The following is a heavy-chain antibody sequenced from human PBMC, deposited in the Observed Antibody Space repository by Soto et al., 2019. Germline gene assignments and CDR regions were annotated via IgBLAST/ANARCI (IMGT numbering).Heavy chain of an antibody. Sequence: GGSLRLSCSASGFIFTNYAMHWVRQAPGERLEYVSSISSNGGSTYYADSVKGRFIISRDNSKNTLYLQMSSLTIEDTAVYYCVKDRWIDYWGQGTLVTVSS. J-gene: IGHJ4*02. CDR2: ISSNGGST. CDR3: VKDRWIDY. CDR1: GFIFTNYA. D-gene: IGHD2-15*01. V-gene: IGHV3-64D*06.